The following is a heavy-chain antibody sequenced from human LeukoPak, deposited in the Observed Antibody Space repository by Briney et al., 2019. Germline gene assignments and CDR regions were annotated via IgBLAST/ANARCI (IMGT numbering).Heavy chain of an antibody. Sequence: ASVKVSCKGSGYTFSSYGLSWVRQAPGQGLEWMGWINPNSGGTNYAQKFQGRVTMTRDTSISTAYMELSRLRSDDTAVYYCARPGGGIVATSPDYWGQGTLVTVSS. V-gene: IGHV1-2*02. CDR2: INPNSGGT. CDR3: ARPGGGIVATSPDY. J-gene: IGHJ4*02. D-gene: IGHD5-12*01. CDR1: GYTFSSYG.